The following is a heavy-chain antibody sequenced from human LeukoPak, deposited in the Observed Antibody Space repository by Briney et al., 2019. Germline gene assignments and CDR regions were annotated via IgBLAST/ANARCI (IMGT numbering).Heavy chain of an antibody. V-gene: IGHV3-48*01. J-gene: IGHJ4*02. D-gene: IGHD2/OR15-2a*01. Sequence: GGSLRLSCAASGFTFSSYSMNWVRQAPGKGLEWVSYISSSSSTIYYADSVKGRFTISRDNAKNSLYLQMNSLRAEDTAVYYCAGLGCSSTTCFDYWGQGTLVTVSS. CDR1: GFTFSSYS. CDR3: AGLGCSSTTCFDY. CDR2: ISSSSSTI.